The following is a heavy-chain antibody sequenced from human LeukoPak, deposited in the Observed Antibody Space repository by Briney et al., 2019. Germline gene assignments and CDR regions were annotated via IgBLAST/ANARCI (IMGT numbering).Heavy chain of an antibody. J-gene: IGHJ5*02. CDR1: GGSISSYY. CDR2: IYYSGST. V-gene: IGHV4-59*08. CDR3: ARRIVAPYSSSCWFDP. D-gene: IGHD6-6*01. Sequence: KTSETLSLTCTVSGGSISSYYWNWIRQPPGKGLEWIGYIYYSGSTNYNPSLKSRVTISVDTSKNQFSLKLSSVTAADTAVYYCARRIVAPYSSSCWFDPWGQGTLVTVSS.